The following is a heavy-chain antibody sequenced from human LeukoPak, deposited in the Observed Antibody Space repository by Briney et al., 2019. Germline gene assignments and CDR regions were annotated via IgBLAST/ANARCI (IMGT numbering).Heavy chain of an antibody. CDR2: IKQDGSEK. D-gene: IGHD1-26*01. CDR1: GFTFSSYW. V-gene: IGHV3-7*04. Sequence: PGGSLRLSCAASGFTFSSYWMSWVRQAPGKGLEWVANIKQDGSEKYYVDSVKGRFTISRDNAKNSLYLQMNSLRAEDTAVYYCARDNGGSYEYYFDYWGQGTLVTVSS. CDR3: ARDNGGSYEYYFDY. J-gene: IGHJ4*02.